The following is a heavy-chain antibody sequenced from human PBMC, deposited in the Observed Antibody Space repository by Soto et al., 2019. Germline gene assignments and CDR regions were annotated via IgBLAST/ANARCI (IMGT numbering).Heavy chain of an antibody. D-gene: IGHD3-3*01. CDR1: GGSISSYY. CDR3: ARVSAIFGVVIDN. Sequence: SETLSLTCTVSGGSISSYYWSWIRQPPGKGLEWIGYIYYSGSTNYNPSLKSRVTISVDTSKNQFSLKLSSVTAADTAVYYCARVSAIFGVVIDNWGQGTLVTVLL. J-gene: IGHJ4*02. V-gene: IGHV4-59*01. CDR2: IYYSGST.